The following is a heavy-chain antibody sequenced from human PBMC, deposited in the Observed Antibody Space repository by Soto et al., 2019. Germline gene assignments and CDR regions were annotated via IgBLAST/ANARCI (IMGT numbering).Heavy chain of an antibody. D-gene: IGHD2-8*02. Sequence: SETLSLTSTVSGGSVSSGSYYWSWIRQPPGTGLEWIGEINHSGSTNYNPSLKSRVTISVDTSKNQFSLKLTSVTAADTAVYYCARDKITGLFDYWGQGTLVTVSS. J-gene: IGHJ4*02. CDR1: GGSVSSGSYY. CDR3: ARDKITGLFDY. V-gene: IGHV4-39*07. CDR2: INHSGST.